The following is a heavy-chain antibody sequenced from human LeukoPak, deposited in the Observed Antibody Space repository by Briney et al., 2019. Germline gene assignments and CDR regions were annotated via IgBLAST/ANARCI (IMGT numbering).Heavy chain of an antibody. CDR3: ARDRSVGYYDSSGYSPFDY. Sequence: ASVKVSCKASGYTFTSYYMHWVRQAPGQGLEWMGWISAYNGNANYAQKLQGRVTMTTDTSTSTAYMELRSLRSDDTAVYYCARDRSVGYYDSSGYSPFDYWGQGTLVTVSS. D-gene: IGHD3-22*01. CDR1: GYTFTSYY. CDR2: ISAYNGNA. J-gene: IGHJ4*02. V-gene: IGHV1-18*04.